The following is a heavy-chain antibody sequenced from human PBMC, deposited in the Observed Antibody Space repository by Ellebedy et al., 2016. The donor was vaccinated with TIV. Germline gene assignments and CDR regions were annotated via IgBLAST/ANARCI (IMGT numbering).Heavy chain of an antibody. CDR3: SRNLGHYMLSD. V-gene: IGHV3-7*01. Sequence: LSLTXXASVLTFSGDWMTWMRQAPGKGLEWVANINGDGRAIQYADSVEGRFTISRDNAKKSLFLQMNSLRVEDTAMYYCSRNLGHYMLSDWGQGSLVTVSS. CDR2: INGDGRAI. J-gene: IGHJ4*02. D-gene: IGHD2-8*01. CDR1: VLTFSGDW.